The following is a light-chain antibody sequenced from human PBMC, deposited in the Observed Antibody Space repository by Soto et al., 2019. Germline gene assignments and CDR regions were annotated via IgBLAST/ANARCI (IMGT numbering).Light chain of an antibody. CDR1: SSNIGSNT. CDR3: AAWDDSLNVAV. Sequence: QPVLTQPPSASGTPGQRVTISCSGSSSNIGSNTVNWYQHLPGTAPKLLMNSNNQRPSGVPDRFSGSKSGTSASLAISGLQSEDEADYYCAAWDDSLNVAVFGGGTKVTVL. V-gene: IGLV1-44*01. J-gene: IGLJ2*01. CDR2: SNN.